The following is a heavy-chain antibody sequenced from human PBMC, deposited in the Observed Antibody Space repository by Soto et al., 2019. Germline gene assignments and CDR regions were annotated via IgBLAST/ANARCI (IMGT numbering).Heavy chain of an antibody. D-gene: IGHD2-15*01. CDR3: GKVLVGATGHTDSDS. J-gene: IGHJ4*02. CDR1: GGSIYRSGYY. V-gene: IGHV4-39*01. Sequence: SETLSLTCTVSGGSIYRSGYYWGWIRQPPGRGLEWIGNIDYNGVTYSNPSLKGRVTISRDTSKNQFSLKLTSVTAADTALYYCGKVLVGATGHTDSDSWGPGTLVTVSS. CDR2: IDYNGVT.